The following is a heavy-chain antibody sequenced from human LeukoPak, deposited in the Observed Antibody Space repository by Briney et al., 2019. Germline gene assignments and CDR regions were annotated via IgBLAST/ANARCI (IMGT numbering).Heavy chain of an antibody. D-gene: IGHD3-16*02. Sequence: PSETLSLTCTVSGGSISSYYWSWIRQPAGKGLEWIGRIYTSGSTNYNPSLKSRVTMSVDTSKNQFSLKLSSVTAADTAVYYCAGGYYDYVWGSYPPVLNNRFDPWGQGTLVTVSS. CDR3: AGGYYDYVWGSYPPVLNNRFDP. J-gene: IGHJ5*02. V-gene: IGHV4-4*07. CDR1: GGSISSYY. CDR2: IYTSGST.